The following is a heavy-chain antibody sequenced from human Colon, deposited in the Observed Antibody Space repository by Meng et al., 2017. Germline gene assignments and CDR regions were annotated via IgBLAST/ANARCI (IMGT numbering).Heavy chain of an antibody. D-gene: IGHD3-10*01. CDR2: ISPDGSIA. CDR3: ARDMHGADDY. Sequence: EVQVVESGGGLVQPWGSLRLSCAASGFTFSSDWIHWVRQASGKGLVWVSRISPDGSIANYADSVKGRFTISRDNAKNTAHLHMNGLRAEDTALYYCARDMHGADDYWGQGTLVTVSS. CDR1: GFTFSSDW. V-gene: IGHV3-74*01. J-gene: IGHJ4*02.